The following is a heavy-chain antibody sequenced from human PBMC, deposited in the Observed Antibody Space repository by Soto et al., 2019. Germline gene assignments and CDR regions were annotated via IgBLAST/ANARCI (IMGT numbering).Heavy chain of an antibody. V-gene: IGHV3-33*01. CDR1: GFTFSSYG. CDR2: IWYDGSNK. J-gene: IGHJ4*02. Sequence: QVQLVESGGGVVQPGRSLRLSCAASGFTFSSYGMHWVRQAPGKGLEWVAVIWYDGSNKYYADSVKGRFTISRDNSKNTLYLQMNSLRAEDTAVYYCARHFGSYKYYFDYWGQGTLVTVSS. CDR3: ARHFGSYKYYFDY. D-gene: IGHD3-3*02.